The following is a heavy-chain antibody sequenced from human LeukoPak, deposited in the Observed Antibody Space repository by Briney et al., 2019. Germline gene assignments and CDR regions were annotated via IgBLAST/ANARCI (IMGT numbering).Heavy chain of an antibody. CDR2: INPSGGST. V-gene: IGHV1-46*01. CDR3: ARDLMETEGDSSGLGNWFDP. Sequence: ASVKVSCKASGYTFTSYYMHWVRQAPGQGLEWMGIINPSGGSTSYAQKFQGRVTMTRDMSTSTVYMELSSLRSEDTAVYYCARDLMETEGDSSGLGNWFDPWGQGTLVTVSS. J-gene: IGHJ5*02. CDR1: GYTFTSYY. D-gene: IGHD3-22*01.